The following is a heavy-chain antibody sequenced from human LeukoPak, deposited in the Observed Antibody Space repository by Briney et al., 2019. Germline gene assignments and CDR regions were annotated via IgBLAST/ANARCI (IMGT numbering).Heavy chain of an antibody. CDR2: ISGDSAYI. CDR3: AKNFGPGKAFYDH. Sequence: GGSLRLSCAASGFTFSNYAMTWVRQAPGKGLEWVSAISGDSAYIYYVDSVKGRFTTSRDNSKNTLYPQMNSLRAEDTAMYYCAKNFGPGKAFYDHWGQGTLVTVSS. V-gene: IGHV3-23*01. D-gene: IGHD3/OR15-3a*01. CDR1: GFTFSNYA. J-gene: IGHJ4*02.